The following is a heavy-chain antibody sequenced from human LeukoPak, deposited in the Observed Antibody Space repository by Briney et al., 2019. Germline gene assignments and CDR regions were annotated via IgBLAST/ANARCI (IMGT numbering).Heavy chain of an antibody. V-gene: IGHV3-21*01. J-gene: IGHJ4*02. CDR3: ARDYGSGSYYFWS. CDR1: GFTVSSNY. CDR2: ISSSSSYI. Sequence: GGSLRLSCAASGFTVSSNYMSWVRQAPGKGLEWVSSISSSSSYIYYADSVKGRFTISRDNAKNSLYLQMNSLRAEDTAVYYCARDYGSGSYYFWSWGQGTLVTVSS. D-gene: IGHD3-10*01.